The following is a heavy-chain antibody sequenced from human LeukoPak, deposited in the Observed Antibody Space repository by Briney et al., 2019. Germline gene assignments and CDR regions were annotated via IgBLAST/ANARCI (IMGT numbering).Heavy chain of an antibody. Sequence: GASVKVSCKASGYTFTGYYMHWVRQAPGQGLEWMGWINPNSGGTNYAQKFQGRVTMTRDTSISTAYMELSGLRSDDTAVYYCARDFLTPRTPSSIAVAGTVDWGQGTLVTVSS. CDR3: ARDFLTPRTPSSIAVAGTVD. CDR1: GYTFTGYY. D-gene: IGHD6-19*01. J-gene: IGHJ4*02. V-gene: IGHV1-2*02. CDR2: INPNSGGT.